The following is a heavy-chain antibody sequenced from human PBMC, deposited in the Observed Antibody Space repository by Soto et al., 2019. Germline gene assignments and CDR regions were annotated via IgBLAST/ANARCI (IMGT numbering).Heavy chain of an antibody. D-gene: IGHD2-21*02. CDR1: GYSFTSYW. CDR2: IYPGDSDT. V-gene: IGHV5-51*01. J-gene: IGHJ6*02. Sequence: GASLKISCKGSGYSFTSYWIGWVRQMPGKGLEWMGIIYPGDSDTRYSPSFQGQVTISADKSISTAYLQWSSLKASDTAMYYCARLPYCGGDCYRMYYYYGMDVWGQGTTVTVSS. CDR3: ARLPYCGGDCYRMYYYYGMDV.